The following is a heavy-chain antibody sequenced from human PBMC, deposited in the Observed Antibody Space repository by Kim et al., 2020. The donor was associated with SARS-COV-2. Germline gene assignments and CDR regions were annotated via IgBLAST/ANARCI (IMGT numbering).Heavy chain of an antibody. V-gene: IGHV4-31*03. CDR2: ISYSGNS. Sequence: SETLSLTCSVSGGSIRSGGKFWTWIRQHPAKGLEWIGYISYSGNSHYSPSLRSRVSISLQTSENQFSLELTSVTAADTAVDSCARGQPLYSWGHGILVT. D-gene: IGHD2-2*01. J-gene: IGHJ5*01. CDR3: ARGQPLYS. CDR1: GGSIRSGGKF.